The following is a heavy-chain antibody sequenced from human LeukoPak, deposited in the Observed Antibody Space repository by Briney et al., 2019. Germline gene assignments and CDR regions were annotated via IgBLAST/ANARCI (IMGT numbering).Heavy chain of an antibody. J-gene: IGHJ4*02. CDR3: ARASTYYYDSSGYYLNFPLFDY. Sequence: SETLSLTCAVSGGSISSSNWWSWVRQPPGKGLEWIGEIYYSGSTNYNPSLKSRVTISVDKSKNQFSLKLSSVTAADTAVYYCARASTYYYDSSGYYLNFPLFDYWGQGTLVTVSS. CDR2: IYYSGST. D-gene: IGHD3-22*01. CDR1: GGSISSSNW. V-gene: IGHV4-4*02.